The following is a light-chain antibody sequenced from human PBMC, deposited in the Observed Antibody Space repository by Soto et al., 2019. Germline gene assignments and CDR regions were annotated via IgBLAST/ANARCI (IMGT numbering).Light chain of an antibody. Sequence: QSALTQPASMSGSPGQSITISCSGTSCDIGAYSFVSWYQQHPGKAPKLMLYDVNIRPSGVSNRFSGSKSGNTASLTISGLKSEDEADYYCTSCTTSTTMIFGGGTKVTVL. CDR1: SCDIGAYSF. CDR3: TSCTTSTTMI. CDR2: DVN. V-gene: IGLV2-14*03. J-gene: IGLJ2*01.